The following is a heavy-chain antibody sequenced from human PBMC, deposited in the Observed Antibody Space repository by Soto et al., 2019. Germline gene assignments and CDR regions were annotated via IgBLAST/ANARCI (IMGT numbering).Heavy chain of an antibody. D-gene: IGHD3-22*01. J-gene: IGHJ5*02. CDR1: GGTFRSNG. Sequence: QVQLVQSGAEVKKPGSSVKVSCKASGGTFRSNGISWVRQAPGQGLEWLGGSIPIVHTASNAQTFRGRGTITADESMTTAYMALRSLRYKDTAVYYCAMINMIHSFDPWGQGTLVTVSS. CDR3: AMINMIHSFDP. V-gene: IGHV1-69*01. CDR2: SIPIVHTA.